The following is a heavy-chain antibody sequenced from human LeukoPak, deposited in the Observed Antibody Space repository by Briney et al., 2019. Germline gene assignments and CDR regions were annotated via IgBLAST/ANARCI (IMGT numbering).Heavy chain of an antibody. CDR1: GGSISNYY. CDR2: IYYSGST. D-gene: IGHD6-6*01. CDR3: ARFHGSSSTSDY. Sequence: SETLSLTCTVSGGSISNYYWSWIRQPPGERLEWIGYIYYSGSTNYNPSLKSRVTISVDTSKNLFSLKLTSLTAADTAVYYCARFHGSSSTSDYWGQGTLVTVSS. V-gene: IGHV4-59*01. J-gene: IGHJ4*02.